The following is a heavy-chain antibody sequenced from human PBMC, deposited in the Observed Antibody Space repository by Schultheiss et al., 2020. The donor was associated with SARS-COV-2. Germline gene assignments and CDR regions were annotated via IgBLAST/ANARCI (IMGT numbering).Heavy chain of an antibody. Sequence: SETLSLTCTVSGGSISSGGYYWSWIRQPPGKGLEWIGYIYYSGSTNYNPSLKSRVTISVDTSKNQFSLKLSSVTAADTAVYYCAREPSWRYYYYGMDVWGQGTTVTVSS. CDR3: AREPSWRYYYYGMDV. CDR2: IYYSGST. CDR1: GGSISSGGYY. J-gene: IGHJ6*02. V-gene: IGHV4-61*08.